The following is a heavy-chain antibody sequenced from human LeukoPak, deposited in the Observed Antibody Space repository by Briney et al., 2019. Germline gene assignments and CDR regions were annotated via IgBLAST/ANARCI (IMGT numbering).Heavy chain of an antibody. D-gene: IGHD2-21*02. V-gene: IGHV3-11*06. Sequence: GGSLRLSCAASGFTFTDYYMSWIRQAPGKGLEWVSYISSTSSYTNYADSVKGRFTISRDNAKNSLYLQMNSLRAEDTAVYYCARQGYCGGDCYYNVEYWGQGTLVIVSS. CDR1: GFTFTDYY. J-gene: IGHJ4*02. CDR2: ISSTSSYT. CDR3: ARQGYCGGDCYYNVEY.